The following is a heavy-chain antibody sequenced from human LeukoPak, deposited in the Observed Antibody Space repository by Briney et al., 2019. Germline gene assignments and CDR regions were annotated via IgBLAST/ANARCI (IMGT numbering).Heavy chain of an antibody. CDR2: VHHTGST. Sequence: SETLSLTCTVSGDSVRSGDFYWSWIRQPPGGGLKWIAYVHHTGSTNYNPSLRSRVTISIDTSKNQFSLTLNSVTAADTAVYYCARQLAQSEGRAFDIWGQGTKVTVSS. CDR1: GDSVRSGDFY. J-gene: IGHJ3*02. CDR3: ARQLAQSEGRAFDI. D-gene: IGHD6-13*01. V-gene: IGHV4-61*08.